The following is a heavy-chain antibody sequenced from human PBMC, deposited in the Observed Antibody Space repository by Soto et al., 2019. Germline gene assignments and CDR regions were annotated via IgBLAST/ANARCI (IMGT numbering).Heavy chain of an antibody. V-gene: IGHV4-34*01. J-gene: IGHJ5*02. CDR2: IHHRGST. Sequence: SETLSLTCAVYGGFFSGYYWSWIRQPPGKGLEWIGEIHHRGSTNYNPSLKSRVTISLDTSKSQFSLRLSSVTAADTAVYYCARVGRPITMVRGVMKNNWFDPWGQGILVTVSS. CDR3: ARVGRPITMVRGVMKNNWFDP. CDR1: GGFFSGYY. D-gene: IGHD3-10*01.